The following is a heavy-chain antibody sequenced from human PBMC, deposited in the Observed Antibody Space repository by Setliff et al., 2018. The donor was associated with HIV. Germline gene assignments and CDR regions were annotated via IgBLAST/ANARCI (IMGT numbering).Heavy chain of an antibody. CDR3: ARVGFSSRHTGDFFDS. Sequence: SVKVSCKASGGTFSSYTINWVRQAPGQGLEWMGRSIPILGIGNDEQAQKFKGRVTFTADKSTSTVYMELNSLTSEDTALYYCARVGFSSRHTGDFFDSWGQGTLVTVSS. CDR1: GGTFSSYT. V-gene: IGHV1-69*02. CDR2: SIPILGIG. D-gene: IGHD5-18*01. J-gene: IGHJ4*02.